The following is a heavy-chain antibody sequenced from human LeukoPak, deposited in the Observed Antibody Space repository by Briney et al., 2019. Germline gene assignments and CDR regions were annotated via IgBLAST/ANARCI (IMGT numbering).Heavy chain of an antibody. V-gene: IGHV3-30*18. CDR2: ISYDGSHK. CDR3: AKVQPRSYDPSGALDY. CDR1: GFTFSSYG. Sequence: PGRSLRLSCAASGFTFSSYGMHWVRQAPGKGLEWVAVISYDGSHKYYADSVKGRFTISRDNSKNTLYLQMNSLRAEDTAVYYCAKVQPRSYDPSGALDYWGQGTLVTVSS. D-gene: IGHD5-12*01. J-gene: IGHJ4*02.